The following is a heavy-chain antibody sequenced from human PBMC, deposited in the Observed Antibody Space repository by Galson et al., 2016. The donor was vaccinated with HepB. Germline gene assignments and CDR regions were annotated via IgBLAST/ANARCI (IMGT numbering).Heavy chain of an antibody. CDR2: IKHDGSEE. CDR3: ARDRRTGNSLNPFDT. V-gene: IGHV3-7*01. D-gene: IGHD3/OR15-3a*01. CDR1: GFTFSSYW. J-gene: IGHJ3*01. Sequence: SLRLSCAASGFTFSSYWMTWVRQAPGKGLEWVANIKHDGSEEYLVDSVKGRFTISRDNAKNSLYLQMNSLRAEDTAVYYCARDRRTGNSLNPFDTWGQGTMVTVSS.